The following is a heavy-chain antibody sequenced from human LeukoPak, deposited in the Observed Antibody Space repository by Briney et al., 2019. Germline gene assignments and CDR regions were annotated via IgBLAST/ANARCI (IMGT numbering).Heavy chain of an antibody. V-gene: IGHV4-34*01. Sequence: SEALSLTCAVYGGSFSGYYWSWIRQPPGKGLEWIGEINHSGSTNYNPSLKSRVTISVDTSKNQFSLKLSSVTAADTAVYYCARGSNWNDVTIHYWAQGTLVTVSS. CDR2: INHSGST. CDR3: ARGSNWNDVTIHY. CDR1: GGSFSGYY. J-gene: IGHJ4*02. D-gene: IGHD1-20*01.